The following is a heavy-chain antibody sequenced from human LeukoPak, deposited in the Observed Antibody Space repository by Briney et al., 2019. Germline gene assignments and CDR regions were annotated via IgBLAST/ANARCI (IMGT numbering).Heavy chain of an antibody. D-gene: IGHD5-24*01. V-gene: IGHV3-30*19. J-gene: IGHJ3*02. Sequence: GGSLRLSCAASGFTFSSYAMHWVRQAPGKGLEWVAVISYDGSNKYYADSVKGRFTISRDNSKNTLYLQMNSLRAEDTAVYYCARESRQMDAFDIWGQGTMVTVSS. CDR1: GFTFSSYA. CDR3: ARESRQMDAFDI. CDR2: ISYDGSNK.